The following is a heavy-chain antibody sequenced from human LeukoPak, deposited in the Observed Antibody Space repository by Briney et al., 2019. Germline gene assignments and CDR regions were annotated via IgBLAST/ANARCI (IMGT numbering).Heavy chain of an antibody. CDR3: ARDNREQQLVPPTFDY. V-gene: IGHV3-7*01. CDR1: GFTFTKYW. J-gene: IGHJ4*02. CDR2: IKQDGSDK. Sequence: PGDSLRLSCAASGFTFTKYWMTWVRQAPGKGLEWVGNIKQDGSDKNYMDSVKGRFTISRDNTKNSVYLQMSSLRAEDTAVYYCARDNREQQLVPPTFDYWGQGTLVTVSS. D-gene: IGHD6-13*01.